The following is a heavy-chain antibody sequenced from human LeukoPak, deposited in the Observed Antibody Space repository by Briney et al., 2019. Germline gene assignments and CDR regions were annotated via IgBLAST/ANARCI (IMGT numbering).Heavy chain of an antibody. CDR1: GGSISSYY. CDR3: ASTSSSSWYYFDY. D-gene: IGHD6-13*01. Sequence: SETLSLTCTVSGGSISSYYWSWIRQPPGKGLEWIGYIYYSGSTNYNPSLKSRVTISVDTSKNQFSLRLSSVTAADTAVYYCASTSSSSWYYFDYWGQGTLVTVSS. CDR2: IYYSGST. J-gene: IGHJ4*02. V-gene: IGHV4-59*01.